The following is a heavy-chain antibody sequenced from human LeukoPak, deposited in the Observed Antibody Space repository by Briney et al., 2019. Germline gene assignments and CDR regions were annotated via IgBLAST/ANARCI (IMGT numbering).Heavy chain of an antibody. CDR3: ATERERRITD. Sequence: SETLSLTCAVYGGSFSGYYWSWIRQPPGKGLEWIGEINHSGSTNYNPSLNSRITMTIDAPKNQFSLRLSLVTAVDTAVYFCATERERRITDWGQGTLVTVSS. CDR2: INHSGST. J-gene: IGHJ4*02. V-gene: IGHV4-34*10. CDR1: GGSFSGYY. D-gene: IGHD1-1*01.